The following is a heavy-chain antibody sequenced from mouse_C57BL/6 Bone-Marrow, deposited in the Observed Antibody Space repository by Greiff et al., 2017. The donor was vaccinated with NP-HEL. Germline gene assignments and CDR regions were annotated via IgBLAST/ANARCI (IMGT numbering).Heavy chain of an antibody. D-gene: IGHD2-3*01. V-gene: IGHV14-4*01. Sequence: EVQLQQSGAELVRPGASVKLSCTASGFNIKDDYMHWVKQRPEQGLEWIGWIDPENGDTEYASKFQGKATITADTSSTTAYLQLSSLTSEDTAVYYCTTRGGYSWFAYWGQGTLVTVSA. CDR1: GFNIKDDY. J-gene: IGHJ3*01. CDR3: TTRGGYSWFAY. CDR2: IDPENGDT.